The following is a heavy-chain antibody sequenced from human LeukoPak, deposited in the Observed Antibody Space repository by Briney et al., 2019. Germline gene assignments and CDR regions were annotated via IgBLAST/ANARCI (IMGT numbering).Heavy chain of an antibody. J-gene: IGHJ4*02. CDR3: ARHKSSYDAFDY. CDR2: INHSGST. D-gene: IGHD1-1*01. V-gene: IGHV4-34*01. CDR1: GGSFSGYY. Sequence: PSETLSLTCAVYGGSFSGYYWSWIRQPPGKGLEWIGEINHSGSTNYNPSLKSRVTISVDTSKNQFSLKLSSVTAADTAVYYCARHKSSYDAFDYWGQGTLVTVSS.